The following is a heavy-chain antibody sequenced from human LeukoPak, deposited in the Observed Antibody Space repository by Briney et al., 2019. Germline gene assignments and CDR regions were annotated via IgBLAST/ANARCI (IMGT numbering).Heavy chain of an antibody. CDR3: ARSLLLGTSVDY. J-gene: IGHJ4*02. Sequence: GGSLKLSCAASGFTFSSFSMNWVRQAPGKGLEWVSYISGSSSTIYYADSVKGRFTISRDNAKNSLDLQMNSLRDEDTAVYYCARSLLLGTSVDYWGQGTLVTVSS. CDR1: GFTFSSFS. V-gene: IGHV3-48*02. D-gene: IGHD3-22*01. CDR2: ISGSSSTI.